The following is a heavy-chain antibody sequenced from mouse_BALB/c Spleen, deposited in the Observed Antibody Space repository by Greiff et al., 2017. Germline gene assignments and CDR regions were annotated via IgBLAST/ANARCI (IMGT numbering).Heavy chain of an antibody. V-gene: IGHV3-6*02. CDR1: GYSITSGYY. J-gene: IGHJ4*01. Sequence: EVQLQESGPGLVKPSQSLSLTCSVTGYSITSGYYWNWIRQFPGNKLEWMGYISYDGSNNYNPSLKNRISITRDTSKNQFFLKLNSVTTEDTATYYCARVTMIYAMDYWGQGTSVTVSS. CDR3: ARVTMIYAMDY. D-gene: IGHD2-4*01. CDR2: ISYDGSN.